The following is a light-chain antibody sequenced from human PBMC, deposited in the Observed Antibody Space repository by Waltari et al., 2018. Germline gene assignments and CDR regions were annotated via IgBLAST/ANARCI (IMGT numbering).Light chain of an antibody. CDR2: AAS. J-gene: IGKJ3*01. CDR1: QSISTY. Sequence: DIQMTQSPSSLSASVGDRVTITCRSSQSISTYLNWYQQKPGKAPNLMIYAASTLQSGVPSRCSGSGSETDITLTISSLQPEDFATYYCQQSYNAPRTFGLGTKVDIK. V-gene: IGKV1-39*01. CDR3: QQSYNAPRT.